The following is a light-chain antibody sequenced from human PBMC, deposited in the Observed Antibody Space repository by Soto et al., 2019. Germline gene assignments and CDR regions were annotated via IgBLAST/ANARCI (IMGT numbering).Light chain of an antibody. CDR1: QSVSSSY. V-gene: IGKV3-20*01. CDR2: GAS. CDR3: QQYDSSPLT. Sequence: EIVLTQSPGTLSLSPGERATLSCRASQSVSSSYLAWYQQKPGQAPRLLIYGASSRATGVPERFSGSGSGTDFTLTISRLEPEDFAVYYCQQYDSSPLTFGQGTKVEIK. J-gene: IGKJ1*01.